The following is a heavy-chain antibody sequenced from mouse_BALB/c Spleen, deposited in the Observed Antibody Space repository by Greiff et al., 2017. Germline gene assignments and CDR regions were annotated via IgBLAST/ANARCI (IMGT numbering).Heavy chain of an antibody. CDR1: GFTFSSYA. D-gene: IGHD2-4*01. CDR2: ISSGGST. J-gene: IGHJ3*01. CDR3: ARSDYDDSWFAY. V-gene: IGHV5-6-5*01. Sequence: EVKLMESGGGLVKPGGSLKLSCAASGFTFSSYAMSWVRQTPEKRLEWVASISSGGSTYYPDSVKGRITISRDNARNILYLQMSSLRSEDTAMYYCARSDYDDSWFAYWGQGTLVTVSA.